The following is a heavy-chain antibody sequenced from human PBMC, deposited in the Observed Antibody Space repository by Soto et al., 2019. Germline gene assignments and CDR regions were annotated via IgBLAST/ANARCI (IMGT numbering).Heavy chain of an antibody. Sequence: ASVKVSCKASGYTFTSYAMHWVRQAPGQRPEWMGWINAGNGNTKYSQKFQGRVTITRDTSASTAYMELSSLRSEDTAVYYCARSIPTVDWYFDLWGRGTLVTVSS. D-gene: IGHD4-17*01. J-gene: IGHJ2*01. CDR2: INAGNGNT. CDR1: GYTFTSYA. CDR3: ARSIPTVDWYFDL. V-gene: IGHV1-3*01.